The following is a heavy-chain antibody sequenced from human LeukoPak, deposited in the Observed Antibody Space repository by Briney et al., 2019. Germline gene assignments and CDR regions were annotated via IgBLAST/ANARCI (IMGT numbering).Heavy chain of an antibody. Sequence: GGSLRLSCAASGFTFSTYAMYWVRQAPGKGLVWFARIQSDGSGPMYADSVKGRFTISRDNAKNALDLQMNSLTAEDTDIYYCARAQVGAPAHYWGQGTLVPVSS. V-gene: IGHV3-74*03. CDR2: IQSDGSGP. CDR1: GFTFSTYA. CDR3: ARAQVGAPAHY. J-gene: IGHJ4*02. D-gene: IGHD1-26*01.